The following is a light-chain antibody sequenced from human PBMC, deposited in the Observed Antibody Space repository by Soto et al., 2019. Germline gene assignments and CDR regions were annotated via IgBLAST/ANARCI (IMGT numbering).Light chain of an antibody. CDR2: DDS. CDR3: QVWDSSTDQNVV. Sequence: SYELTQPPSVSVAPGQTARITCGGNKIGTKSVHWYQQKPGQAPVLVVFDDSDRPSGIPERFSGSNSGNTDTLTISRVEAGDEADYYCQVWDSSTDQNVVFGGGTKLTVL. V-gene: IGLV3-21*02. J-gene: IGLJ2*01. CDR1: KIGTKS.